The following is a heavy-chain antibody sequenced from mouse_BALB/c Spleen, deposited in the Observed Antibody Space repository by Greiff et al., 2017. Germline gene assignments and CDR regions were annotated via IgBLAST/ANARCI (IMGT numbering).Heavy chain of an antibody. CDR2: FYPGSGSI. V-gene: IGHV1-62-2*01. D-gene: IGHD2-3*01. CDR3: ARHDGGYSGFDY. J-gene: IGHJ2*01. Sequence: VQLQESGAELVKPGASVKLSCKASGYTFTEYIIHWVKQRSGQGLEWIGWFYPGSGSIKYNEKFKDKATLTADKSSSTVYMELSRLTSEDSAVYICARHDGGYSGFDYWGQGTTLTVSS. CDR1: GYTFTEYI.